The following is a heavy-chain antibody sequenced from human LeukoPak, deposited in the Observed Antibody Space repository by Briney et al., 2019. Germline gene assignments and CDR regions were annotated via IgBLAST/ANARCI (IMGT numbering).Heavy chain of an antibody. CDR1: GGTFSSYA. CDR2: IIPIFGTA. D-gene: IGHD3-22*01. Sequence: GASVKVSCKASGGTFSSYAISWVRQAPGQGLEWMGGIIPIFGTANYAQKFQGRVTITADKSTSTAYMELSSLRSEDTAVYYCARPGRGYDSSGYRYWGQGTLVTVSS. J-gene: IGHJ4*02. V-gene: IGHV1-69*06. CDR3: ARPGRGYDSSGYRY.